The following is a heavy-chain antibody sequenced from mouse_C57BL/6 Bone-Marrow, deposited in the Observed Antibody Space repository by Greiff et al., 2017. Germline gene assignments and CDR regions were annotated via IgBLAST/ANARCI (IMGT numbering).Heavy chain of an antibody. V-gene: IGHV1-63*01. J-gene: IGHJ1*03. CDR1: GYTFTNYW. Sequence: QVHVKQSGAELVRPGTSVKMSCKASGYTFTNYWIGWAKQRPGHGLEWIGDIYPGGGYTNYNEKFKGKATLTADKSSSTAYMQFSSLTSEDSAIYYCASWYFDGWGTGATVTVSS. CDR3: ASWYFDG. CDR2: IYPGGGYT.